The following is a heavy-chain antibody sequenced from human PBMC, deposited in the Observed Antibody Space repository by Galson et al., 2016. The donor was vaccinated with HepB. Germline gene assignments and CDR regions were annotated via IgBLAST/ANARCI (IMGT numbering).Heavy chain of an antibody. V-gene: IGHV3-7*03. Sequence: SLRLSCAASGFTFSSYWMNWVRQAPGKGLEWVANINQDGSENYYVDSVKGRFTISRDSSKGTVYLQMNSLRAEDTAVYYCARELGASDPTGRLDYWGQGTLVTVSS. CDR3: ARELGASDPTGRLDY. CDR1: GFTFSSYW. J-gene: IGHJ4*02. D-gene: IGHD1-14*01. CDR2: INQDGSEN.